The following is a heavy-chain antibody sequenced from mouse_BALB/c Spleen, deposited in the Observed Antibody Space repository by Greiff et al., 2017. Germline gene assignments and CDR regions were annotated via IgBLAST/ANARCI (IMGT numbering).Heavy chain of an antibody. CDR3: ARHPIYYDYGYWYFDV. V-gene: IGHV5-12-1*01. D-gene: IGHD2-4*01. CDR2: ISSGGGST. J-gene: IGHJ1*01. Sequence: EVKLVESGGGLVKPGGSLKLSCAASGFAFSSYDMSWVRQTPEKRLEWVAYISSGGGSTYYPDTVKGRFTISRDNAKNTLYLQMSSLKSEDTAMYYCARHPIYYDYGYWYFDVWGAGTTVTVSS. CDR1: GFAFSSYD.